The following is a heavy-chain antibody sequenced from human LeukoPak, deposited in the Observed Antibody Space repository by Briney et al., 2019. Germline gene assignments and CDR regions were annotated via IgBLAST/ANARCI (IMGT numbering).Heavy chain of an antibody. CDR1: GGTFSSYA. Sequence: SVKVSCKASGGTFSSYAISWVRQAPGQGLEWMGRIIPIFGIANYAQKFQGRVTITADKSTSTAYMELSSLRSEGTAVYYCARLWFGESTFDYWGQGTLVTVSS. V-gene: IGHV1-69*04. J-gene: IGHJ4*02. CDR3: ARLWFGESTFDY. D-gene: IGHD3-10*01. CDR2: IIPIFGIA.